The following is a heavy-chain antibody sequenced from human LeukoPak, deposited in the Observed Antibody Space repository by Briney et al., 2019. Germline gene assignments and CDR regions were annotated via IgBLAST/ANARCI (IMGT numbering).Heavy chain of an antibody. J-gene: IGHJ4*02. CDR3: ARRAGAYSLPYDY. CDR1: GFTVSSNS. D-gene: IGHD4/OR15-4a*01. V-gene: IGHV3-53*01. CDR2: IYSGTI. Sequence: QPGGSLRLSCAASGFTVSSNSMSWVRQAPGKGLEWVSFIYSGTIHYSDSVKGRFTISRNNSKNTLYLQMNSLRAEDTAVYYCARRAGAYSLPYDYWGQGTLVTVSS.